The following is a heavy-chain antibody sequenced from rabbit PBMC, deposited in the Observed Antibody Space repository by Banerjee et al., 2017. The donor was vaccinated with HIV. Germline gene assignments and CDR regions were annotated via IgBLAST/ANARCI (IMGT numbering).Heavy chain of an antibody. D-gene: IGHD8-1*01. CDR1: GFSFSSGYD. V-gene: IGHV1S40*01. J-gene: IGHJ4*01. Sequence: QSLEESGGGLVQPEGSLALTCTASGFSFSSGYDMCWVRQAPGKGLEWIGCIVAGSSGSTYYARWAKGRFTISSHNAQSTLYLQLNSLTAADTATYFCARDRLSHYAGSSYYTNYFNLWGPDTLVTVS. CDR2: IVAGSSGST. CDR3: ARDRLSHYAGSSYYTNYFNL.